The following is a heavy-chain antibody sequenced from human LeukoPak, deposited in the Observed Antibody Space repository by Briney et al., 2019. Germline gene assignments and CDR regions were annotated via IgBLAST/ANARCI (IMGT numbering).Heavy chain of an antibody. CDR3: ARVSSGWGLL. V-gene: IGHV4-4*07. CDR2: IYKSGST. Sequence: PSETLSLTCTVSGGSISSYYWSWLRQPAGKGVEWIGRIYKSGSTNYNPSRKSRVTMSEDTSKNQFSLKLSSVTAADTAVYYCARVSSGWGLLWGQGALVTVSS. CDR1: GGSISSYY. J-gene: IGHJ4*02. D-gene: IGHD6-19*01.